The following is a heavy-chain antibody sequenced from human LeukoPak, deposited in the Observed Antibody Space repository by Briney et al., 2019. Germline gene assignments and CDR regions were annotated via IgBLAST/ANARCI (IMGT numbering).Heavy chain of an antibody. CDR3: ARAHYYGSGSYYLAPFIGYNYGMDV. J-gene: IGHJ6*02. D-gene: IGHD3-10*01. CDR1: GFTFSSYA. CDR2: IKQDGSEK. Sequence: GGSLRLSCAASGFTFSSYAMHWVRQAPGKGLEWVANIKQDGSEKYYVDSVKGRFTISRDNAKNSLYLQMNSLRAEDTAVYYCARAHYYGSGSYYLAPFIGYNYGMDVWGQGTTVTVSS. V-gene: IGHV3-7*03.